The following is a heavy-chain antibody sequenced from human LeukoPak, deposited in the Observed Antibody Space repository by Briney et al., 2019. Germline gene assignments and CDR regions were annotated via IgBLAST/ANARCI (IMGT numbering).Heavy chain of an antibody. CDR2: IDPSGGST. D-gene: IGHD3-22*01. J-gene: IGHJ5*02. CDR1: GYTFTAYY. V-gene: IGHV1-46*01. Sequence: ASVKVSCKASGYTFTAYYMHWVRQAPGQGLEWMGVIDPSGGSTSYAQRFQDRVTMTSDTSTSTVYMELSSLRSKDTAVYYCARGDGDSDSNGVLMGWFDPWGQGTLVTVSS. CDR3: ARGDGDSDSNGVLMGWFDP.